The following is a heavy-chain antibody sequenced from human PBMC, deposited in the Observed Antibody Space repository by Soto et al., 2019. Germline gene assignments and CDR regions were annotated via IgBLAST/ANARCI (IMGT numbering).Heavy chain of an antibody. CDR2: IYYSGST. CDR1: GGSISSGGYY. Sequence: QVQLQESGPGLVKPSQTLSLTCTVSGGSISSGGYYWSWIRQHPGKGLEWIGYIYYSGSTYYNPSLKSRVPISVDTSKNQFALKLSAVTAADTAVYYCARGGGGHFDYWGQGTLVTVSS. D-gene: IGHD3-10*01. CDR3: ARGGGGHFDY. V-gene: IGHV4-31*03. J-gene: IGHJ4*02.